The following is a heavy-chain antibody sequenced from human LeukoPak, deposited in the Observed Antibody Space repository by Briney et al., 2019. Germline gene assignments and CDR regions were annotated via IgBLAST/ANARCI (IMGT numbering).Heavy chain of an antibody. V-gene: IGHV1-24*01. J-gene: IGHJ4*02. CDR2: FDPEDGET. Sequence: ASVKVSCKVSGYTLTELSMHWVRQAPGKGLEWMGGFDPEDGETIYAQKFQGRVTMTEDTSTGTAYMELSSLRSEDTAVYYCATMPLAWGSYRYEYYFDYWGQGTLVTVSS. D-gene: IGHD3-16*02. CDR1: GYTLTELS. CDR3: ATMPLAWGSYRYEYYFDY.